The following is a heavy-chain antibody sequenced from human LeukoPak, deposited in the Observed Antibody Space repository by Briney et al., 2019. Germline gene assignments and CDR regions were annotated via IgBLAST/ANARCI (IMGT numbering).Heavy chain of an antibody. V-gene: IGHV4-34*01. CDR1: GGSFSGYY. J-gene: IGHJ6*03. D-gene: IGHD6-13*01. CDR3: ARGRVSSSTWYSTYYYYFYMDV. CDR2: INHSGST. Sequence: SETLPLTCAVYGGSFSGYYWSWIRQPPGKGLEWIGEINHSGSTNYNPSLKSRVTISVDTSKNQFSLKLSSVTAADTAVYFCARGRVSSSTWYSTYYYYFYMDVWGKGTTVIVSS.